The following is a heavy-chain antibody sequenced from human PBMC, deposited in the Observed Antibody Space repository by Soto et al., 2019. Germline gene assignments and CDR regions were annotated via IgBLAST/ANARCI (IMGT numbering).Heavy chain of an antibody. CDR2: IYYSGSA. J-gene: IGHJ6*02. D-gene: IGHD3-22*01. CDR1: GGSISSTHSY. CDR3: ARIPLTMILVS. Sequence: QLQLQESGPGQVKPSETLSLTCSVSGGSISSTHSYWGWIRQPPGKGLEWIGNIYYSGSAYYNPSLKSRVTLSVDTSKNQFSLKLSSVTAADTAVYYCARIPLTMILVSWGQGTTVTVSS. V-gene: IGHV4-39*01.